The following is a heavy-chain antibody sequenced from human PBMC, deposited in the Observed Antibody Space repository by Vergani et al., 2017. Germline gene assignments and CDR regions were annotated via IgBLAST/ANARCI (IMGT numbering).Heavy chain of an antibody. D-gene: IGHD1-1*01. J-gene: IGHJ4*02. Sequence: QLQLQESGPGLVKPSETLSLTCTVSGGSISSSNYYWGWIRQPPGKGLEWIGSIYYSGSSYYNTSRKSRVTISVDTSKNQFSLKLSSVTAADTAVYYCARDLKGKTYNWNPGDLDYWGQGTLVTVSS. V-gene: IGHV4-39*02. CDR2: IYYSGSS. CDR3: ARDLKGKTYNWNPGDLDY. CDR1: GGSISSSNYY.